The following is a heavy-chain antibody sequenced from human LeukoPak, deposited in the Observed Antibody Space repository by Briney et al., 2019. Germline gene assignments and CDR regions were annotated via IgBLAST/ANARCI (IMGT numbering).Heavy chain of an antibody. CDR1: GASIRSYY. Sequence: SETLSLTCTVSGASIRSYYWSWIRQPPGKGLEWIGYIYDTGNTDYNPSLQSRVTISVDTSKNQFSLKLTSVTAADTAVYYCARGSGGELSRHFDFWGQGTLVTVSS. CDR3: ARGSGGELSRHFDF. D-gene: IGHD3-16*02. V-gene: IGHV4-59*01. J-gene: IGHJ4*02. CDR2: IYDTGNT.